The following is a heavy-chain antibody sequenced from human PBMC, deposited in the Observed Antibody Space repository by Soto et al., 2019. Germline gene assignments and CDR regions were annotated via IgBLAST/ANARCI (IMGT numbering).Heavy chain of an antibody. V-gene: IGHV3-9*01. CDR3: AKDMERLVGATSWFDP. CDR1: GFTFDDYA. Sequence: EVQLVESGGGLVQPGRSLRLSCAASGFTFDDYAMHWVRQAPGKGLEWVSGISWNSGSIGYADSVKGRFTISRDNAKNSLYLQMNSLRAEDTALYYCAKDMERLVGATSWFDPWGQGTLVTVSS. CDR2: ISWNSGSI. D-gene: IGHD1-26*01. J-gene: IGHJ5*02.